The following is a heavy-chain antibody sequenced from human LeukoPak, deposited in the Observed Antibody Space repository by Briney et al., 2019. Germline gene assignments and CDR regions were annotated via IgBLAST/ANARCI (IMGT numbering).Heavy chain of an antibody. V-gene: IGHV3-48*03. J-gene: IGHJ4*02. CDR1: GSTFSNYE. Sequence: PGGSLRLSCAASGSTFSNYEMNGVRQAPGKGLEWVSYISSSGTTIYYAERRFTISRDNAKNSLYLLMNSLGAEDTAIYYCARGYCSGGSCYGGDYWGQGTLVTVSS. D-gene: IGHD2-15*01. CDR2: ISSSGTTI. CDR3: ARGYCSGGSCYGGDY.